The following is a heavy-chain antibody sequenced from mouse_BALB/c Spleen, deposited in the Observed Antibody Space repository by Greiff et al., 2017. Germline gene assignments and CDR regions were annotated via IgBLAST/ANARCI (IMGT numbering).Heavy chain of an antibody. V-gene: IGHV1S81*02. J-gene: IGHJ3*01. Sequence: VQLQQPGAELVKPGASVKLSCKASGYTFTSYWMHWVKQRPGQGLEWIGEINPSNGRTNYNEKFKSKATLTVDKSSSTAYMQLSSLTSEDSAVYCCARELGLPFAYWGQGTLVTVSA. CDR3: ARELGLPFAY. CDR2: INPSNGRT. CDR1: GYTFTSYW. D-gene: IGHD3-1*01.